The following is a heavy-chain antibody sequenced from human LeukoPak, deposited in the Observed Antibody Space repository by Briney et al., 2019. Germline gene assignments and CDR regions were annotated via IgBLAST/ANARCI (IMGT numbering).Heavy chain of an antibody. V-gene: IGHV3-48*01. Sequence: GGSLRLSCAGSGFTFSSYSMNWVRQAPGKGLEWVSYISSSSSTIYYADSVKGRFTISRDNAKNSLYLQMNSLRAEDTAVYYCARERSSTSTYYYYYMDVWGKGTTVTVSS. CDR2: ISSSSSTI. J-gene: IGHJ6*03. CDR3: ARERSSTSTYYYYYMDV. CDR1: GFTFSSYS. D-gene: IGHD2-2*01.